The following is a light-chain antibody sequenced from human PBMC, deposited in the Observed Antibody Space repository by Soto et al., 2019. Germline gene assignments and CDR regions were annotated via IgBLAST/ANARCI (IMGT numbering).Light chain of an antibody. CDR2: NVS. V-gene: IGLV2-14*03. CDR3: TSYTSSTTYF. J-gene: IGLJ1*01. CDR1: TSDFNYYNS. Sequence: QLVLTQPASVSGSPGQSITISCTGTTSDFNYYNSVSWYQHHPGQAPKLMIYNVSNRPSGVSYRFSGSKSGNTASLTISGLQAEDEADYYCTSYTSSTTYFFGTGTKLTVL.